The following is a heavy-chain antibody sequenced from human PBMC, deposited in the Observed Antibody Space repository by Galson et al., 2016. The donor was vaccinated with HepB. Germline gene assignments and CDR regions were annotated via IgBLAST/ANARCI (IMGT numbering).Heavy chain of an antibody. Sequence: SLRLSCAASEFTFSTYAIHWVRQAPGKGLEWVAVISYDGSNKYLADSVKGRFTISRDNSENTLYLQMNSLRAEDTAVYYCARVGYSYGSGSYYNGDDWYFDHWGRGTLVIVSS. CDR2: ISYDGSNK. CDR1: EFTFSTYA. V-gene: IGHV3-30*04. J-gene: IGHJ2*01. CDR3: ARVGYSYGSGSYYNGDDWYFDH. D-gene: IGHD3-10*01.